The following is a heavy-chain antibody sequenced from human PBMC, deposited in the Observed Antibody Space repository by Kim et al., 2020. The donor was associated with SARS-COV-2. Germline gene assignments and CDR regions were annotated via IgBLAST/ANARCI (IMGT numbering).Heavy chain of an antibody. D-gene: IGHD5-18*01. J-gene: IGHJ6*02. CDR3: ARDYVDTAMVFSYGMDV. V-gene: IGHV4-59*01. CDR2: IYYSGST. Sequence: SETLSLTCTVSGGSISSYYWSWIRQPPGKGLEWIGYIYYSGSTNYNPSLKSRVTISVDTSKNQFSLKLSSVTAADTAVYHCARDYVDTAMVFSYGMDVWGQGTTVTVSS. CDR1: GGSISSYY.